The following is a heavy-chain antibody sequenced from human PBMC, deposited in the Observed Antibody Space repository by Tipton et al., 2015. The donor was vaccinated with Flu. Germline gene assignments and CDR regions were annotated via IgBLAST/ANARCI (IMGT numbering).Heavy chain of an antibody. D-gene: IGHD2-21*01. Sequence: QLVQSGGGVVQPGRSLRLSCAASGFLFSSYEMNWVRQAPGKGLEWIGSIYSSGSTYYNPSLKSRVTISVDTSKNQFSLKLSSVTAADTAAYYCARHQAGLLNWFDPWGQGTLVTVSS. CDR3: ARHQAGLLNWFDP. CDR2: IYSSGST. J-gene: IGHJ5*02. V-gene: IGHV4-39*01. CDR1: GFLFSSYE.